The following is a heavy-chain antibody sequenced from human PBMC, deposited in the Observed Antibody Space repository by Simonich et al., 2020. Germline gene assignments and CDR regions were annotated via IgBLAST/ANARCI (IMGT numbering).Heavy chain of an antibody. CDR3: ARWIAVAGTGAYGMDV. CDR2: ISSSSSYI. V-gene: IGHV3-21*01. CDR1: GFTFSSYS. D-gene: IGHD6-19*01. J-gene: IGHJ6*02. Sequence: EVQLVESGGGLVKPGGSLRLSCAASGFTFSSYSMNWVRQAPGKGLEWVSSISSSSSYIYYADSLKGRFTIARDNAKNSLYLQMNSLGAEDTAVYYCARWIAVAGTGAYGMDVWGQGTTVTVSS.